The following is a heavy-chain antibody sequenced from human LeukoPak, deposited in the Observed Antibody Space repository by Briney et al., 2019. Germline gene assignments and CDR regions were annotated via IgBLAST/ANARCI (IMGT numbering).Heavy chain of an antibody. D-gene: IGHD6-13*01. V-gene: IGHV4-59*08. CDR1: GGSISNYY. Sequence: SETLSLTCTVSGGSISNYYWSWIRQPPGKGLECMGYIYYSGTTNYNPSPKSRVTISVDTSKNQFSLKLSSVTAADTAVYYCARHGGYSSPYLHWGQGTLVTVSS. J-gene: IGHJ1*01. CDR3: ARHGGYSSPYLH. CDR2: IYYSGTT.